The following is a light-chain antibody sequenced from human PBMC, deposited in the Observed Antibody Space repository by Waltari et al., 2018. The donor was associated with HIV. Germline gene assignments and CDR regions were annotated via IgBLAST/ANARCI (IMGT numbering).Light chain of an antibody. V-gene: IGLV1-44*01. CDR2: SDD. CDR1: NSNIGSNT. CDR3: AVWDDGLNGPE. Sequence: QSVLTQPPSASGTPGQRVTIPCSGSNSNIGSNTVSWYQQLPGTAPKLLIYSDDQRPSGVPDRFSGSKSGTSASLAISGLQSEDEADYYCAVWDDGLNGPEFGGGTKLTVL. J-gene: IGLJ3*02.